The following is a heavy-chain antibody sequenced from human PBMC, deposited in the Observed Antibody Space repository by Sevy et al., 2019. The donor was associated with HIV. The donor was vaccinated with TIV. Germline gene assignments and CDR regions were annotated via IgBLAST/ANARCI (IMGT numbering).Heavy chain of an antibody. CDR1: GFICNAVG. CDR3: AKGFRLSRLGDPSDH. Sequence: GGSLRLSCAASGFICNAVGMHWVRQAPGKGLEGVAFIRYDGSNKYYADSVEGRFTLSRDNSKSTLYLQMNRLRVEDTAVYYCAKGFRLSRLGDPSDHWGQGTLVTVSS. J-gene: IGHJ5*02. CDR2: IRYDGSNK. V-gene: IGHV3-30*02. D-gene: IGHD3-16*02.